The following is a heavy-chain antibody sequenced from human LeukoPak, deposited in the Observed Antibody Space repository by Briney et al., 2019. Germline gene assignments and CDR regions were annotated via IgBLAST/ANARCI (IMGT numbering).Heavy chain of an antibody. D-gene: IGHD3-16*01. Sequence: SETLSLTCTVSVGSIRRDYWSWIRQPPGKGLEWIGYIHYSGSTNYNPSLKSRVTISVDTSKNQFSLKLSSVTAADTAVYYCARHRPGERRFDPWGQGTLATVFS. CDR2: IHYSGST. CDR1: VGSIRRDY. V-gene: IGHV4-59*08. J-gene: IGHJ5*02. CDR3: ARHRPGERRFDP.